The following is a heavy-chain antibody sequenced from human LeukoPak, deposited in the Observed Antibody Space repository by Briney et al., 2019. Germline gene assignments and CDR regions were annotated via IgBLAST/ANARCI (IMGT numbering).Heavy chain of an antibody. Sequence: GASVEVSCKASGYTFTSYGISWVRQAPGQGLEWMGWISAYNGNTNYAQKLQGRVTMTTDTSTSTAYMELRSLRSDDTAVYYCARGEGWFGELYSCWFDPWGQGTLVTVSS. CDR1: GYTFTSYG. CDR3: ARGEGWFGELYSCWFDP. V-gene: IGHV1-18*01. J-gene: IGHJ5*02. D-gene: IGHD3-10*01. CDR2: ISAYNGNT.